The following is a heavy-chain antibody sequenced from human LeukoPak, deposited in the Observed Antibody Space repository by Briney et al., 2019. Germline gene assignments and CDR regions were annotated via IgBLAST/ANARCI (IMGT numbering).Heavy chain of an antibody. Sequence: ASVKVSCKASGYTFTSHSINWLRQAPGQGLEWMGRITTNTGNPTYAQGFTGRFVFSLDTSVSTAYLQISSLKAEDTAVYYCARDVSTIRFDYWGQGTLVTVSS. CDR1: GYTFTSHS. J-gene: IGHJ4*02. V-gene: IGHV7-4-1*02. CDR3: ARDVSTIRFDY. CDR2: ITTNTGNP. D-gene: IGHD5-24*01.